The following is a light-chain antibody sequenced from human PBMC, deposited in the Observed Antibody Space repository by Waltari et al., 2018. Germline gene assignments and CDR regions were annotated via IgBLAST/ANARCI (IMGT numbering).Light chain of an antibody. V-gene: IGKV1-9*01. CDR3: QQFNASPRT. CDR2: AAS. CDR1: QGINVY. Sequence: IQLTQSPSSLSASVGDRVTITCRASQGINVYLAWDQQKPWDAPKLLIYAASTLQSGVPSRFSGSGSGTDFTLTINSLQPEDIATYYYQQFNASPRTFGQGTNVEIK. J-gene: IGKJ1*01.